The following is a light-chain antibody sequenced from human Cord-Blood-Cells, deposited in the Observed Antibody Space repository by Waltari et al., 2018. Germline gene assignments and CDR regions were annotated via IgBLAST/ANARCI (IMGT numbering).Light chain of an antibody. CDR3: QVWDSSSDHPE. V-gene: IGLV3-21*03. CDR1: NIGSKS. Sequence: SYVLTQPPSVSVAPGKTARITCGGNNIGSKSVHWYQQKPGQAPGLVVYDDSDRPSGIPGRFSGSNSGNTATLTISSVEAGDEADYYCQVWDSSSDHPEFGGGTKLTVL. CDR2: DDS. J-gene: IGLJ2*01.